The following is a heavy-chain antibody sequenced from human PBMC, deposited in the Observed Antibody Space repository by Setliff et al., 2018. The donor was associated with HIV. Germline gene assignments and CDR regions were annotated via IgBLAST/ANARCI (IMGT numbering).Heavy chain of an antibody. V-gene: IGHV4-39*07. Sequence: SETLSLTCIVSGGSISSNYYYWGWIRQPPGKGLEWIGSVFHDGFTDYNPSLKSRVTISIDTSKNHFSLKLTSVTAADTAVYYCARGPTRFYFDSWGQGTLVTVSS. CDR3: ARGPTRFYFDS. J-gene: IGHJ4*02. CDR1: GGSISSNYYY. CDR2: VFHDGFT. D-gene: IGHD1-1*01.